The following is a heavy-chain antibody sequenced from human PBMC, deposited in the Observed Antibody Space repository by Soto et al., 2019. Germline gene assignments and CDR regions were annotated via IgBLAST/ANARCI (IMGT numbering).Heavy chain of an antibody. J-gene: IGHJ5*02. CDR3: ARHDYSKYENFKWFDP. CDR1: GGSIGSSQYY. V-gene: IGHV4-39*01. CDR2: INYSGST. D-gene: IGHD4-4*01. Sequence: PXESLSVPIIVSGGSIGSSQYYWAWIRQPPGRGLEWIGTINYSGSTYYNPSLKSRVSISVDTSKNQFSLKLSSVTAADTAVYYCARHDYSKYENFKWFDPWGQGTLVTVSS.